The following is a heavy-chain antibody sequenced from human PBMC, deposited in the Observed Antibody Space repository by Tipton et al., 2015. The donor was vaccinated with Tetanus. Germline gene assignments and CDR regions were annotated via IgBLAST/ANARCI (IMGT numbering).Heavy chain of an antibody. D-gene: IGHD3-10*01. CDR3: THLGYASGSSIGGYFRS. CDR2: IDYFGTT. V-gene: IGHV4-59*01. J-gene: IGHJ5*02. CDR1: GGSISTYH. Sequence: TLSLTCTVSGGSISTYHWNWIRQFPGKGLEWIGYIDYFGTTKYNPSLKSRVAMSVDTSKNQLSLKLSSVTSADTAVYFCTHLGYASGSSIGGYFRSLGQGTQVTVSS.